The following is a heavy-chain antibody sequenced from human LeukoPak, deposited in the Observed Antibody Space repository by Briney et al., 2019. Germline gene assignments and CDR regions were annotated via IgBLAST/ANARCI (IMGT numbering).Heavy chain of an antibody. J-gene: IGHJ5*02. Sequence: GGSLRLSCAASGFTFSNAWMSWVRQAPGKGLEWVSSISSSSSYIYYADSVKGRFTISRDNAKNSLYLQMNSLRAEDTAVYYCARDSLSHYYDSSGYYYGGVWFDPWGQGTLVTVSS. D-gene: IGHD3-22*01. CDR2: ISSSSSYI. CDR1: GFTFSNAW. V-gene: IGHV3-21*01. CDR3: ARDSLSHYYDSSGYYYGGVWFDP.